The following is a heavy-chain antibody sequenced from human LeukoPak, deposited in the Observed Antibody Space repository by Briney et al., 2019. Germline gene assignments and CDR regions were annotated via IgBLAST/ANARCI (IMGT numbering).Heavy chain of an antibody. CDR2: INPNSGGT. J-gene: IGHJ6*02. V-gene: IGHV1-2*02. D-gene: IGHD6-19*01. CDR3: ARVLAVAGHYYYHGMDV. Sequence: ASVKVSCKASGYTFTGYYMHWVRQAPGQGLEWMGWINPNSGGTNYAQKFQGRVTMTRDTSISTAYMELSRLRSDDTAVYYCARVLAVAGHYYYHGMDVWGQGTTVTVSS. CDR1: GYTFTGYY.